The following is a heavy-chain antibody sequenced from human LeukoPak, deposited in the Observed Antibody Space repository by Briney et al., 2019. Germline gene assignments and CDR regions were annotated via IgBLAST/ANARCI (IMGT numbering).Heavy chain of an antibody. D-gene: IGHD1-26*01. J-gene: IGHJ4*02. CDR3: SRESGPFCPFGY. Sequence: SEALSLTCTVSRGSISGTSWWSWVRQPPGQGLEWIGEISLAGQTNYNPSLNGRVTMSLDKSSNQLSLHLTSVTAADTATYFCSRESGPFCPFGYWGQGTLVIVSS. CDR2: ISLAGQT. CDR1: RGSISGTSW. V-gene: IGHV4-4*02.